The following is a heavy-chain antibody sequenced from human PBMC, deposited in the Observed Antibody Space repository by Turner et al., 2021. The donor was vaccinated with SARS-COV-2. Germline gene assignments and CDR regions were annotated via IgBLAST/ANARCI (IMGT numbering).Heavy chain of an antibody. CDR3: ARDPNSSVGFNGKYLTVDV. J-gene: IGHJ6*02. Sequence: ESQLLESGGRSVEPGGSLRISCEGSDRTFDAYAMSWVRQSPGRGLEWLSVISASGGAIYYADSVRGRFTISRDNSRKTLYLQMNGLTAEDTAIYFCARDPNSSVGFNGKYLTVDVWGRGTPVTVS. CDR2: ISASGGAI. CDR1: DRTFDAYA. V-gene: IGHV3-23*01. D-gene: IGHD6-25*01.